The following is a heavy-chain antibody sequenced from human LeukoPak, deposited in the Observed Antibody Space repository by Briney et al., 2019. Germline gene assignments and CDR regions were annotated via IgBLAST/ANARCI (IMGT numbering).Heavy chain of an antibody. V-gene: IGHV4-34*01. D-gene: IGHD5-18*01. Sequence: SESLSLTCAVYGGSFSGYYWSWIRQPPGKGLEWIGEINHSGSTNYNPSLKSRVTISVDTSKNQFSLKLSSVTAADTAVYYCASNGYSYDYWGQGTLVTVSS. CDR1: GGSFSGYY. CDR3: ASNGYSYDY. CDR2: INHSGST. J-gene: IGHJ4*02.